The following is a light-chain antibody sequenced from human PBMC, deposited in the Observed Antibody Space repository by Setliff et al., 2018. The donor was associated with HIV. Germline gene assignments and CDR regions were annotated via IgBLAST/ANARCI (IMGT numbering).Light chain of an antibody. V-gene: IGLV3-21*04. CDR2: YDS. CDR3: QVWDSTSDHYV. CDR1: NIGSKS. Sequence: SYELTQPPSVSVAPGKTARITCGGDNIGSKSVHWYQQKPGQAPVLVIYYDSDRPSGIPERFSASSSGSTATLTISTVEAGDEADYYCQVWDSTSDHYVFGSGTKVTVL. J-gene: IGLJ1*01.